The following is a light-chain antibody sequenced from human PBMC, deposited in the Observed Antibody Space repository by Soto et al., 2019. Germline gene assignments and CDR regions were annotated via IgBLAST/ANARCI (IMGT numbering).Light chain of an antibody. V-gene: IGKV1-5*03. CDR2: KAS. CDR1: QSISNW. Sequence: DIQMTKSPSTLSASVGDRVTITCRASQSISNWLAWYQQKPGKAPKLLIYKASSLESGVPSRFSGSGSGTECTLTISSQQPDDCATDNRQKKKPYPLTFGGGTTLESK. J-gene: IGKJ4*02. CDR3: QKKKPYPLT.